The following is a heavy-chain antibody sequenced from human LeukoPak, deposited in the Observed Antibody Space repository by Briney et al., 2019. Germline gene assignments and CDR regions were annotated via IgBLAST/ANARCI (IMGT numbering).Heavy chain of an antibody. Sequence: PSETLSLTCAVSSGSVNSTNWWPWVRQPPGKGLDWIGEVHLDGRTNYNPSLKGRLIMSVDLPENHISLKLTSVTAADTAVYYCAREGGFYRPLDYSGQGTLVTVSS. CDR3: AREGGFYRPLDY. V-gene: IGHV4-4*02. CDR1: SGSVNSTNW. CDR2: VHLDGRT. J-gene: IGHJ4*02. D-gene: IGHD3-3*01.